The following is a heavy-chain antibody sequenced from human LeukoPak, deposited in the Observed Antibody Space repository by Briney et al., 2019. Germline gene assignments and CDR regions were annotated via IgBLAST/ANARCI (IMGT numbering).Heavy chain of an antibody. CDR1: GGTFSSYA. D-gene: IGHD3-22*01. CDR2: IIPIFGTA. CDR3: ARDPLPNYYDSSGYLDY. Sequence: SVKVSCKASGGTFSSYAISWVRQAPGQGLEWMGGIIPIFGTANYAQKFQGRVTITADESTSTAYMELSSLRSGGTAVYYCARDPLPNYYDSSGYLDYWGQGTLVTVSS. J-gene: IGHJ4*02. V-gene: IGHV1-69*13.